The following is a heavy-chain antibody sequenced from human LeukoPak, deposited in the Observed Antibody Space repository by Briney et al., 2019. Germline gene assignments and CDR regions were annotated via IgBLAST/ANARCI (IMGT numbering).Heavy chain of an antibody. V-gene: IGHV4-59*01. D-gene: IGHD4-17*01. J-gene: IGHJ4*02. CDR1: GGSISSYY. CDR3: ARGQWDDYGDFASP. CDR2: IYYSGST. Sequence: PSETLSLTCTVSGGSISSYYWSWIRQPPGKGLEWIGYIYYSGSTNYNPSLKSRVTISADTSKNQFSPKLSSVTAADTAVYYCARGQWDDYGDFASPWGQGTLVTVSS.